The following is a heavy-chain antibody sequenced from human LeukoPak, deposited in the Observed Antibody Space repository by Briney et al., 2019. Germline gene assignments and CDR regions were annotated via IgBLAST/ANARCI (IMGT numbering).Heavy chain of an antibody. Sequence: PSETLSLTSTVSGGSISSYYWSWIRQPAGKGLEWIGSIYTSGSTNYNPSLKSRVTMSVDTSKNQFSLKLSSVTAADTAVYYCASGWYSSGWSHAFDIWGQGTMVTVSS. CDR1: GGSISSYY. CDR2: IYTSGST. CDR3: ASGWYSSGWSHAFDI. V-gene: IGHV4-4*07. D-gene: IGHD6-19*01. J-gene: IGHJ3*02.